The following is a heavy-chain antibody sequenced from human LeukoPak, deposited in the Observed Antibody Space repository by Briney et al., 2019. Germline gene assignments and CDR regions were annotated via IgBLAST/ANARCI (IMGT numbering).Heavy chain of an antibody. CDR1: GYTFTGYY. CDR2: INPNSGGT. V-gene: IGHV1-2*02. Sequence: GASVKVSVKASGYTFTGYYMHWVRQAPGQGLEWMGWINPNSGGTNYAQKFQGRVTMTRDTSISTAYMELSRLRSDDTAVYYCASYYYDSSGYSDYFDYWGQGTLVTVSS. CDR3: ASYYYDSSGYSDYFDY. D-gene: IGHD3-22*01. J-gene: IGHJ4*02.